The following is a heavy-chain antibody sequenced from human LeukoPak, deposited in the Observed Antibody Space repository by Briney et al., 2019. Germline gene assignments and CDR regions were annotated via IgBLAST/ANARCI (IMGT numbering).Heavy chain of an antibody. J-gene: IGHJ5*02. CDR2: FNPNSNSA. V-gene: IGHV1-8*03. CDR1: GYTFTSYD. CDR3: AKDLRGCSSTSCYGWFDP. Sequence: GASVKVSCKASGYTFTSYDINWVRQATGQGLEWMGWFNPNSNSAGYAQNFQGRVTITGDTSMTTAYMELTSLRSEDTAVYYCAKDLRGCSSTSCYGWFDPWGQGTLVTVSS. D-gene: IGHD2-2*01.